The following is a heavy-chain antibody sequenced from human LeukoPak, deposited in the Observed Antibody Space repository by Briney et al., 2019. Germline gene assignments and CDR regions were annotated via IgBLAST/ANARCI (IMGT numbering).Heavy chain of an antibody. J-gene: IGHJ6*02. CDR2: INHSGGT. Sequence: SETLSLTCAVYGGSFSGYYWSWIRQPPGKGLEWIGEINHSGGTNYNPPLKSRVTISVDTSKNQFSLKLSSVTAADTAVYYCARHLASYDYVWGSYRSSHYYGMDVWGQGTTVTVSS. V-gene: IGHV4-34*01. CDR1: GGSFSGYY. D-gene: IGHD3-16*02. CDR3: ARHLASYDYVWGSYRSSHYYGMDV.